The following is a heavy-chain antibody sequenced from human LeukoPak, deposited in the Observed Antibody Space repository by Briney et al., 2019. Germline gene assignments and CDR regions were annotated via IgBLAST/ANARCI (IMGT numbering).Heavy chain of an antibody. D-gene: IGHD1-20*01. CDR2: IWYSAST. CDR1: GGSVSSFC. V-gene: IGHV4-59*02. J-gene: IGHJ4*02. CDR3: ARADVTGTTRRYFDY. Sequence: SETLSLACTVSGGSVSSFCWTWLRQSPGKGLEGIAYIWYSASTNYNTSLKSRVTISVATSKNQFSLNLSSVTSADTAVYYCARADVTGTTRRYFDYWGQGTLVTVSS.